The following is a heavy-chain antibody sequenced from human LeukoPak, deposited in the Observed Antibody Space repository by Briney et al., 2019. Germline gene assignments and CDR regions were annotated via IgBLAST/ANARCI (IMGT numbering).Heavy chain of an antibody. CDR2: ISAYNGNT. CDR3: AREIGYCSGGSCYPFYYYGMDV. D-gene: IGHD2-15*01. Sequence: ASVKASCQPSGYTFTSYGISCVRQAPGQGLEWMGWISAYNGNTNYAQKLQGRVTMTTATSTSTAYMELRSLRSDDTAVYYCAREIGYCSGGSCYPFYYYGMDVWGQGTTVTVSS. J-gene: IGHJ6*02. V-gene: IGHV1-18*01. CDR1: GYTFTSYG.